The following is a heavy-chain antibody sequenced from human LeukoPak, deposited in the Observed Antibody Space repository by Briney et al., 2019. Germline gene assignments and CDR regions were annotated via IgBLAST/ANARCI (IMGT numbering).Heavy chain of an antibody. CDR2: IYSGGST. Sequence: GGSLRLSCAASGFTVSSNYMSWVRQAPGKGLEWVSVIYSGGSTYYADSVKGGLTISRDNSKNTLYLQMNSLRAEDTAVYYCARERIAGYSYGYGYFDLWGRGTLVTVSS. V-gene: IGHV3-53*01. CDR1: GFTVSSNY. J-gene: IGHJ2*01. D-gene: IGHD5-18*01. CDR3: ARERIAGYSYGYGYFDL.